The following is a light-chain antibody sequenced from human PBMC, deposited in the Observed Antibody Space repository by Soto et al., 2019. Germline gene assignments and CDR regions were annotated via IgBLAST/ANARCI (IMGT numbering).Light chain of an antibody. CDR2: AAS. CDR1: QSISGY. J-gene: IGKJ2*01. CDR3: QQSDSTPYT. Sequence: DIHLTQSPSTLSASLGDRVTITFRASQSISGYLNWYQQKPGKAPKLLIYAASSLQSGVPSRFSGSGSGTDFTLTIASLQPEDFSTYYCQQSDSTPYTFGQGTKVDIK. V-gene: IGKV1-39*01.